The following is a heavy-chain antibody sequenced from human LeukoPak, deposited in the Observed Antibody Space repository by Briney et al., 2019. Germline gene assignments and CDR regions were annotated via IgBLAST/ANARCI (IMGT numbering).Heavy chain of an antibody. J-gene: IGHJ3*02. D-gene: IGHD6-19*01. CDR3: ARDRDSSGWYTLEDAFDI. CDR2: INWNGGST. Sequence: GGSLRLSCAASGFTFDDYGMSWVRQAPGKGLEWVSGINWNGGSTGYADSVKGRFTISRDNAKNSLYLQMNSLRAEDTAVYYCARDRDSSGWYTLEDAFDIWGQGTMVTVSS. CDR1: GFTFDDYG. V-gene: IGHV3-20*04.